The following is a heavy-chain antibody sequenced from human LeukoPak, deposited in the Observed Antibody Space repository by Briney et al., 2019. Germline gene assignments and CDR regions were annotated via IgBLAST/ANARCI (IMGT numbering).Heavy chain of an antibody. Sequence: SETLSLTCTVSGYSISNGYYWSWIRQPPGKGLEWIGSLYHSGSTFYNPSLKNRVSISVDTSKHQFSLKLSSVTAADTAVYYCASPRDIVVVVDATAGYVDLLGRGSLVSVCS. V-gene: IGHV4-38-2*02. J-gene: IGHJ2*01. CDR3: ASPRDIVVVVDATAGYVDL. D-gene: IGHD2-15*01. CDR2: LYHSGST. CDR1: GYSISNGYY.